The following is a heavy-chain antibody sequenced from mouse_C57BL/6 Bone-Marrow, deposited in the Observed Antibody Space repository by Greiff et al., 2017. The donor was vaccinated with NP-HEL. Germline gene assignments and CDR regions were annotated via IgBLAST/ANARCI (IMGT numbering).Heavy chain of an antibody. CDR2: IYPGSGST. CDR1: GYTFTSYW. J-gene: IGHJ2*01. V-gene: IGHV1-55*01. CDR3: ASRQLRLRYFDY. Sequence: QVQLQQPGAELVKPGASVKMSCKASGYTFTSYWITWVKQRPGQGLEWIGDIYPGSGSTNYNEKFKSKATLTVDTSSSTAYMQLSSLTSEDSAVYYCASRQLRLRYFDYWGQGTTLTVSS. D-gene: IGHD3-2*02.